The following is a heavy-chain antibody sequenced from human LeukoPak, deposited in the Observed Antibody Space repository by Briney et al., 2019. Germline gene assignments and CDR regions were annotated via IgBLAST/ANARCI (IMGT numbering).Heavy chain of an antibody. CDR1: GGSISSSSYY. CDR2: IYYSGST. D-gene: IGHD1-7*01. CDR3: ARARRDSVGELNYFDY. J-gene: IGHJ4*02. Sequence: SETLSLTCTVSGGSISSSSYYWGWIRQPPGKGLEWIGSIYYSGSTYYNPSLKSRVTMSVDKSKNQFSLKLSSVTAADTAVYYCARARRDSVGELNYFDYWGQGTLVTVSS. V-gene: IGHV4-39*07.